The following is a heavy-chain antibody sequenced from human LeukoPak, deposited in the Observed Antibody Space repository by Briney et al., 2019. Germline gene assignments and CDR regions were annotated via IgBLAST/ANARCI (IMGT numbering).Heavy chain of an antibody. D-gene: IGHD5-12*01. J-gene: IGHJ4*02. V-gene: IGHV4-39*01. CDR2: LYLSRTT. CDR3: VRHDGRGGATMGSLDS. Sequence: PSETLSLTCTVSGGSISGGSHHWGWFRQSPGKGLEWIGSLYLSRTTYYNPSLNSRVTISVDTSKNQFSLQLNSVTAADTAVYYCVRHDGRGGATMGSLDSWSQGSLVTVSS. CDR1: GGSISGGSHH.